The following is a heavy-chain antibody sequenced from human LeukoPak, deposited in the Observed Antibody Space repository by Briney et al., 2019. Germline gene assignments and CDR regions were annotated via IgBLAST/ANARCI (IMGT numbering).Heavy chain of an antibody. CDR2: MNPNSGNT. D-gene: IGHD1-26*01. CDR3: ARGCPRARRYSGGYYDY. V-gene: IGHV1-8*01. CDR1: GYTFTSYD. Sequence: GASVKVSCKASGYTFTSYDINWVRQATGQGLEWMGWMNPNSGNTGYAQKFQGRVTMTRNTSISTAYMELSSLRSEDTAVYYCARGCPRARRYSGGYYDYWGQGTLVTVSS. J-gene: IGHJ4*02.